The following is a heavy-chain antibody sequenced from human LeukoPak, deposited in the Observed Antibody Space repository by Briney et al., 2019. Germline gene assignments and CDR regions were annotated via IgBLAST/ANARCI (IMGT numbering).Heavy chain of an antibody. V-gene: IGHV4-4*07. Sequence: SETLSLTCTVSGGSFSTYYWNWIRQPAGKGLEWIGHIQIGGSTSYNPSLKSRVTMSLGTSKNQFSLKLSSVTAADTAVYYCARGDYFDPWGQGTLVTVSS. CDR2: IQIGGST. D-gene: IGHD4-11*01. CDR3: ARGDYFDP. CDR1: GGSFSTYY. J-gene: IGHJ5*02.